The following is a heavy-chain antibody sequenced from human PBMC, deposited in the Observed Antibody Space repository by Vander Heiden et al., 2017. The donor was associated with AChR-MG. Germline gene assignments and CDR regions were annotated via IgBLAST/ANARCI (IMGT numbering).Heavy chain of an antibody. Sequence: QVQLQESGPGLVKPSETLSLTCTVSGGSISSYYWSWTRQPAGKGLEWIGRIYTSGSTNYNPSLKSRVTMSVDTSKNQFSLKLSSVTAADTAVYYCARYSPSHPRSYFDYWGQGTLVTVSS. D-gene: IGHD2-21*01. CDR1: GGSISSYY. CDR3: ARYSPSHPRSYFDY. V-gene: IGHV4-4*07. J-gene: IGHJ4*02. CDR2: IYTSGST.